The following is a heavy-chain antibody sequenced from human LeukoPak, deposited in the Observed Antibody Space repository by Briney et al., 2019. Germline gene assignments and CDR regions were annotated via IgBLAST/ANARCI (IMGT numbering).Heavy chain of an antibody. Sequence: GGSLRLSCEASGFIFSSYVMGWVRQAPGKGLEWVSSISVGGGDTFTADSVKGRFTITRDNAKNSLYLQMNSLRAEDTAVYYCARDPRLVRGVTSQNYWGQGTLVTVSS. J-gene: IGHJ4*02. D-gene: IGHD3-10*01. CDR1: GFIFSSYV. CDR2: ISVGGGDT. CDR3: ARDPRLVRGVTSQNY. V-gene: IGHV3-23*01.